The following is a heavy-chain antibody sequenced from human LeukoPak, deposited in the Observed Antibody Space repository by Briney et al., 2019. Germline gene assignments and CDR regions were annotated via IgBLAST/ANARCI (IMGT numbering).Heavy chain of an antibody. CDR3: ARIYGSGSHDYFDY. Sequence: GGSLRLSCAASGFTFSSYSMNWVRQAPGKGLEWVSSISSSSSDIYYADSVKSRFTISRDNAKNSLYLQMNSLSAEDTAVYYCARIYGSGSHDYFDYWGQGTLVTVSS. CDR2: ISSSSSDI. V-gene: IGHV3-21*01. D-gene: IGHD3-10*01. CDR1: GFTFSSYS. J-gene: IGHJ4*02.